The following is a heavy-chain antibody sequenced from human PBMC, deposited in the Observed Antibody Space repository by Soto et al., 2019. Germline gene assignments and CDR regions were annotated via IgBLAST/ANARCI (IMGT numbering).Heavy chain of an antibody. CDR2: FNPASTGT. CDR3: ARETGYGRSYTFSMDV. D-gene: IGHD1-26*01. CDR1: GYTFTSYY. V-gene: IGHV1-46*01. J-gene: IGHJ6*02. Sequence: QVQLVQSGAEVKKPGASVKVSCKASGYTFTSYYMHWLRQAPGQGLEWVGFFNPASTGTTYAQKCQGRVTMTKDTSASTAYMELSSLGSEDTATYYCARETGYGRSYTFSMDVWGQGTTVTVSS.